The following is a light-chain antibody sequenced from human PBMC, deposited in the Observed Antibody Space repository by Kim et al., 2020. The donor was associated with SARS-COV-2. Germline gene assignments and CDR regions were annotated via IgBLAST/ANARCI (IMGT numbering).Light chain of an antibody. Sequence: QSALTQPASVSGSPGQSVTISCTGTNSDGGSYNLVSWFQQHPGKAPKLIIYEVNKRPSGVSDRFSGSKSGSTASLTISGLQAEDEADYYCSSYAGYGLGVFGGGTKLTVL. J-gene: IGLJ3*02. V-gene: IGLV2-23*02. CDR2: EVN. CDR1: NSDGGSYNL. CDR3: SSYAGYGLGV.